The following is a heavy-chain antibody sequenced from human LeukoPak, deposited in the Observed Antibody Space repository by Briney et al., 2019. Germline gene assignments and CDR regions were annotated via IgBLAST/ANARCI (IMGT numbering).Heavy chain of an antibody. D-gene: IGHD4-17*01. CDR3: ARDSHYDYGDYIFDY. V-gene: IGHV3-21*01. CDR2: ITSTSNYI. CDR1: GFNFNGYT. Sequence: GGSLRLSCAASGFNFNGYTMSWVRQAPGKGLEWVSSITSTSNYINYADSLRGRFTISRDNAKNSLYLRMNSLRAEDTAVYYCARDSHYDYGDYIFDYWGQGTLVTVSS. J-gene: IGHJ4*02.